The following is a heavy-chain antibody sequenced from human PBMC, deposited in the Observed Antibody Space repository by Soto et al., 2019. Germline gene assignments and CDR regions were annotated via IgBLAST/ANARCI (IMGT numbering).Heavy chain of an antibody. J-gene: IGHJ4*02. CDR1: GFTFSSYA. D-gene: IGHD3-22*01. CDR2: ISGSGGST. CDR3: AKGKAPDYYDSSGYFPYFDY. Sequence: QPGGSLRLSCAAFGFTFSSYAMSWVRQAPGKGLEWVSAISGSGGSTYYADSVKGRFTISRDNSKNTLYLQMNSLRAEDTAVYYCAKGKAPDYYDSSGYFPYFDYWGQGTLVTVSS. V-gene: IGHV3-23*01.